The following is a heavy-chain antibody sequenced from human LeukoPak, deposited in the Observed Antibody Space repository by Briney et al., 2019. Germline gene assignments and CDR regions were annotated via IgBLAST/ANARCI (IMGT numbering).Heavy chain of an antibody. V-gene: IGHV3-33*01. J-gene: IGHJ3*02. Sequence: GGSLRLSCAASGFTFSSYGMHWVRQAPGKGLEWVAVIWYDGSNKYYADSVKSRFTISRDNSKNTLYLQMNSLRAEDTAVYYCTRRQFKSFNIWGQGAMDTVSS. CDR1: GFTFSSYG. CDR3: TRRQFKSFNI. CDR2: IWYDGSNK.